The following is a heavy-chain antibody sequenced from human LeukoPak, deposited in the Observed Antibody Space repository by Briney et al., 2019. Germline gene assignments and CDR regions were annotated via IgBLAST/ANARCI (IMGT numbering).Heavy chain of an antibody. CDR3: ARPPGIAVAGNVRFDY. CDR1: GFTFSSYA. CDR2: ISGSGGST. D-gene: IGHD6-19*01. J-gene: IGHJ4*02. V-gene: IGHV3-23*01. Sequence: PGGSLRLSCAASGFTFSSYAMSWVRQAPGKGLEWVSAISGSGGSTYYADSVKGQFTISRDNSKNTLYLQMNSLRAEDTAVYYCARPPGIAVAGNVRFDYWGQGTLVTVSS.